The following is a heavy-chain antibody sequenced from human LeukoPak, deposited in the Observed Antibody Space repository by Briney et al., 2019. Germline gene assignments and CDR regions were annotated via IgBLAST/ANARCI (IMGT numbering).Heavy chain of an antibody. D-gene: IGHD4-23*01. V-gene: IGHV4-59*11. CDR2: IYYSEST. J-gene: IGHJ2*01. CDR1: GGSISGHY. Sequence: SETLSLTCTVSGGSISGHYYNWIRQPPGKGLEWMGYIYYSESTNYNPSLKSRVTISLDTSKNQFSLKLSSVTTADTAVYYCARSVVTLYWYFDLWGRGTLVTVSS. CDR3: ARSVVTLYWYFDL.